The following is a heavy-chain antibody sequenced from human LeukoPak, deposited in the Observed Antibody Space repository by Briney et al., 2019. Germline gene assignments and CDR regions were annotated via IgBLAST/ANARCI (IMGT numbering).Heavy chain of an antibody. CDR3: ARENRDNYGSGSHRPDYYYYYMDV. J-gene: IGHJ6*03. CDR2: INPNSGGT. D-gene: IGHD3-10*01. Sequence: ASVKVSCKASGYTFTGYYMHWVRQAPGQGLEWMGWINPNSGGTNYAQKFQGRVTMTRDTSTSTAYMELSRLRSDNTAVYYCARENRDNYGSGSHRPDYYYYYMDVWGKGTTVTISS. V-gene: IGHV1-2*02. CDR1: GYTFTGYY.